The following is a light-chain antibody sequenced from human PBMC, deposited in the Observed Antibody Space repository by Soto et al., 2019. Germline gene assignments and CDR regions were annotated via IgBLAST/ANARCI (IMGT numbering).Light chain of an antibody. CDR1: SSDVSNFHS. CDR3: SSQTGTNNVV. J-gene: IGLJ3*02. CDR2: DFT. Sequence: QSALTQPASVSGSPGQSITISCTGISSDVSNFHSVSWYQQHPSKPPRLIFSDFTNRPSGISNRFSASKSGNTASLTISGLQADDEAEYYCSSQTGTNNVVFGGGTKLTVL. V-gene: IGLV2-14*03.